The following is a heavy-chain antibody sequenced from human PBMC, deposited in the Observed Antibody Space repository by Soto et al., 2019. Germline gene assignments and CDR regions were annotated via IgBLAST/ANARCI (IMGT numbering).Heavy chain of an antibody. D-gene: IGHD5-12*01. CDR2: IYYSGST. CDR3: ARELDGYTDY. V-gene: IGHV4-31*01. Sequence: QVQLQESGPGLVKPSQTLSLTCTVSGGSISSGGYYWSWIRQHPGKGLEWIGYIYYSGSTYYNPSLKXXVXIXXDTSKNQFSLKLSSVTAADTAVYYCARELDGYTDYWGQGTLVTVSS. J-gene: IGHJ4*02. CDR1: GGSISSGGYY.